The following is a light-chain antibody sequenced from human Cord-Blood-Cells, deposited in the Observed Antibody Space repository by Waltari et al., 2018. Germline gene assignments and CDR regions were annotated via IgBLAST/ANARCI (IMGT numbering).Light chain of an antibody. Sequence: HSVLTQPRSGSGAPGQGVTISCAGCSHNLGAGYEVRWDQQSPGTAPKLLIHGKSNRPTGAPGRFSGSKSGTSASLPIIGRQGEDEADDYCQPYDSSLSGLVFGTGTNVTVL. CDR1: SHNLGAGYE. CDR3: QPYDSSLSGLV. J-gene: IGLJ1*01. CDR2: GKS. V-gene: IGLV1-40*01.